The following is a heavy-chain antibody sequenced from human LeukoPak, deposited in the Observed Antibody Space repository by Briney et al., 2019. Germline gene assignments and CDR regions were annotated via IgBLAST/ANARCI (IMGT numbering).Heavy chain of an antibody. CDR1: GVTFSDCA. D-gene: IGHD3-10*01. CDR3: ARVNFRDYRGYTWFEP. J-gene: IGHJ5*02. V-gene: IGHV3-49*03. Sequence: GGSLRLSCKGSGVTFSDCAVTWFRQTPGKGLEWVGFVRTKTHGGAPETAASVRGRINVSRDDSAGIAYLQMTSLRTEDTAMYYCARVNFRDYRGYTWFEPWGQGTLVTVSS. CDR2: VRTKTHGGAP.